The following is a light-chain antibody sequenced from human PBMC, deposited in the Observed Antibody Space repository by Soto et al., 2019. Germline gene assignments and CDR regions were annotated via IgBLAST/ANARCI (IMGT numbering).Light chain of an antibody. CDR3: MQASQFPFT. CDR2: KTS. J-gene: IGKJ3*01. Sequence: DIVMTQTPLSSPVTLGQPASISCRSGQSLVHSDGSTYLSWLHQRPGQPPRLLIYKTSIRFSGVPDRFSGSGAGTDFTLSISRVEAEDVGFYYCMQASQFPFTFGPGTTVDIK. CDR1: QSLVHSDGSTY. V-gene: IGKV2-24*01.